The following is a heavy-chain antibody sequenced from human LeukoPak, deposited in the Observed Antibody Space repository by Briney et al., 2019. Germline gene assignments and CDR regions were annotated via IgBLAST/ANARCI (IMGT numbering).Heavy chain of an antibody. CDR3: ARRSYGTLYFDY. Sequence: SETLSLTCAVYGGSFSGYYWSWIRQPPGKGLEWVGYIYYSGSTYYNPSLKSRVTISVDTSKNQFSLKLSSVTAADTAVYYCARRSYGTLYFDYWGQGTLVTVSS. D-gene: IGHD5-18*01. J-gene: IGHJ4*02. V-gene: IGHV4-34*09. CDR1: GGSFSGYY. CDR2: IYYSGST.